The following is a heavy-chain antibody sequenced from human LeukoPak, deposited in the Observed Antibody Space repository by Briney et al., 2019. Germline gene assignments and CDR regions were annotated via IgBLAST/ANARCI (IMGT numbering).Heavy chain of an antibody. D-gene: IGHD1-26*01. J-gene: IGHJ4*02. CDR2: INPSAVST. Sequence: ASVKVSCKASGYTFIDYYMHWVRQAPGQGLEWMGIINPSAVSTNYAQKFQGTVTVTRDTSTSTVYMELSGLRSEDTAVYYCARASAIVGASVFDSWGQGTLVTVSS. CDR3: ARASAIVGASVFDS. V-gene: IGHV1-46*01. CDR1: GYTFIDYY.